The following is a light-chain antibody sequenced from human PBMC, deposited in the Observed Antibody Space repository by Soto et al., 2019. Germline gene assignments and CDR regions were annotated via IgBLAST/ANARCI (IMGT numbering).Light chain of an antibody. CDR2: GAS. Sequence: EIVLTQSPGTLSLSPGERATLSCRASQSVSSSYLAWYQQKLGQAPRLLIYGASSRATGIPDRCSGSGSVTYNTLTISRLEPEDFAVDYGQQYGSSLLTCSQGTKVEIK. CDR3: QQYGSSLLT. CDR1: QSVSSSY. V-gene: IGKV3-20*01. J-gene: IGKJ1*01.